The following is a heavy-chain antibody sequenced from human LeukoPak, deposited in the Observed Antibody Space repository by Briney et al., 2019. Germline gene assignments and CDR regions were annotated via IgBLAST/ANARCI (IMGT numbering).Heavy chain of an antibody. CDR1: GFTFGSYW. Sequence: GGSLRLSCAASGFTFGSYWMSWVRQAPGKGLEWVASINQDGSEKYYVDSVKGRFTISRDNAKNSLYLQMNSLRADDTAVYYCARDTYGGFDYWGQGTLVTVSS. CDR3: ARDTYGGFDY. CDR2: INQDGSEK. V-gene: IGHV3-7*01. J-gene: IGHJ4*02. D-gene: IGHD4-23*01.